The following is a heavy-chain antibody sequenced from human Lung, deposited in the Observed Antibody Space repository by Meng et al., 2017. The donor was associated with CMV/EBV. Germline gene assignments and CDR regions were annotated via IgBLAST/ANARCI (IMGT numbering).Heavy chain of an antibody. CDR2: ISGSVGNT. Sequence: GGSXRLXXAASGFPFRSYAMSWVRQAPGKGLEWVSSISGSVGNTYYADSVKGRFTISRDNSKNTLYLQMNSLRAEDTAVYYCAKGKTAIAAAGPLDYWGQGXLVTVSS. CDR3: AKGKTAIAAAGPLDY. J-gene: IGHJ4*02. V-gene: IGHV3-23*01. CDR1: GFPFRSYA. D-gene: IGHD6-13*01.